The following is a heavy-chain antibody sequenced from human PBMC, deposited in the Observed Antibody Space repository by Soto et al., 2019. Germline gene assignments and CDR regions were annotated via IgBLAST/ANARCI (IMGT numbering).Heavy chain of an antibody. J-gene: IGHJ4*02. CDR2: ISYDGRNE. CDR1: GFSSSSYA. D-gene: IGHD2-8*01. CDR3: ARDGCPNGVCFNDY. Sequence: GGSLRLSCAASGFSSSSYAMHWVRQAPGKGLEWLSFISYDGRNEYYADSVKGRFTVSRDSSENTLYLQINTLKPEDTAVYYCARDGCPNGVCFNDYWGQGTLVTVSS. V-gene: IGHV3-30*04.